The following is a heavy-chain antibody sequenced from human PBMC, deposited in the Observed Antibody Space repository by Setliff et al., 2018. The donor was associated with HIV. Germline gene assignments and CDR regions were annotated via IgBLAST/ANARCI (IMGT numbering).Heavy chain of an antibody. CDR3: AKGREYGSGTWRAMDV. J-gene: IGHJ6*03. V-gene: IGHV3-30*04. D-gene: IGHD3-10*01. Sequence: GGSLRLSCAASGFTFSSNAMHWVRQAPGKGLEWVAVISYDGSNNYYADSVKGRFTISRDNSKNTLYLQVNSLRAEDTAVYHCAKGREYGSGTWRAMDVWGKGTTVTVSS. CDR2: ISYDGSNN. CDR1: GFTFSSNA.